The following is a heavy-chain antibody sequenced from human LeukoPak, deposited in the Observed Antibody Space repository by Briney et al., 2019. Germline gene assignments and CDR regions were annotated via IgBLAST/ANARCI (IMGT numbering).Heavy chain of an antibody. CDR2: IIPIFGTA. Sequence: ASVKVSCKASGGTFSSYAISWVRQAPGQGLEWMGGIIPIFGTANYAQKFQGRVTITADESTSTAYMELSSLRSEDTAVYYCARHQWAVAQHMSIWKTYYSYYGMDVWGQGTTVTVSS. D-gene: IGHD6-19*01. J-gene: IGHJ6*02. CDR3: ARHQWAVAQHMSIWKTYYSYYGMDV. V-gene: IGHV1-69*13. CDR1: GGTFSSYA.